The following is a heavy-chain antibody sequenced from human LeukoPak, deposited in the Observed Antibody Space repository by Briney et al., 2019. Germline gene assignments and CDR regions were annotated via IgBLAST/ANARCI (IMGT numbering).Heavy chain of an antibody. J-gene: IGHJ4*02. Sequence: GASVKVSCKTSGYTFNDHYIYWVQQAPGQGLEWMGRIEPSSGGTNYAQKFQGRVTLTRDTSIRTAYMDLKRLTSDDTATYYCARSLKAGGDFWGQGTLVTVSS. CDR3: ARSLKAGGDF. D-gene: IGHD1-26*01. CDR1: GYTFNDHY. V-gene: IGHV1-2*06. CDR2: IEPSSGGT.